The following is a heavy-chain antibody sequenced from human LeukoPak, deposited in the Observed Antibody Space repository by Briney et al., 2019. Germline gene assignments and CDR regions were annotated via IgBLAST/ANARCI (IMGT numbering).Heavy chain of an antibody. J-gene: IGHJ4*02. CDR1: GFTFSSYA. CDR3: AKDSHFDWLPHDY. D-gene: IGHD3-9*01. Sequence: PGGSLRLSCAASGFTFSSYAMSWVRQAPGKGLEWVSAISGSGGSTYYADSVKGRFTISRDNSKNTLYLQMSSLRAEDTAVYYCAKDSHFDWLPHDYWGQGTLVTVSS. V-gene: IGHV3-23*01. CDR2: ISGSGGST.